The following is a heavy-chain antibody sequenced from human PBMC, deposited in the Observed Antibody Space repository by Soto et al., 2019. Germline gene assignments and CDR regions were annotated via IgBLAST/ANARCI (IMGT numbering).Heavy chain of an antibody. V-gene: IGHV1-46*02. J-gene: IGHJ4*02. D-gene: IGHD1-20*01. CDR2: INTSGGST. Sequence: GASVKVSSKPSGYTFNCYYMHWVRQAPGQGLEWMGIINTSGGSTSYAQKFQGRVTMTRDTSTSTVYMELSSLRSEDTAVYYCARDPLTGTVTRFDYWGQGTLVTVSS. CDR3: ARDPLTGTVTRFDY. CDR1: GYTFNCYY.